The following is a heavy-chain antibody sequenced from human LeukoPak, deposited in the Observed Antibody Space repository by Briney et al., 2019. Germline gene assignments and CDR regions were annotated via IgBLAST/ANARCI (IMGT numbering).Heavy chain of an antibody. CDR2: IYYSGST. CDR3: ARVPYSSSWNPIVY. D-gene: IGHD6-13*01. J-gene: IGHJ4*02. CDR1: GGSISSYY. V-gene: IGHV4-59*01. Sequence: SETLSLTCTVSGGSISSYYWSWIRQPPGKGLEWIGYIYYSGSTNYNPSLKSRVTISVDTSKNQFSLKLSSVTAADTAVYYCARVPYSSSWNPIVYWGQGTLVTVSS.